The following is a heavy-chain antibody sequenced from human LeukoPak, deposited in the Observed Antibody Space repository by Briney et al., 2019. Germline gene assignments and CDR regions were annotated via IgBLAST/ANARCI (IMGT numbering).Heavy chain of an antibody. D-gene: IGHD6-13*01. CDR2: IYYNRST. Sequence: SETLSLTCSVSGASINSYYWSWIRQPPGKGLEWIGNIYYNRSTSYHPSLKSRVTISVDTSKNQFSLKLSSVTAADTAVYYCARLHISNWYIFDYWGQGTLVTVSS. J-gene: IGHJ4*02. CDR3: ARLHISNWYIFDY. CDR1: GASINSYY. V-gene: IGHV4-59*01.